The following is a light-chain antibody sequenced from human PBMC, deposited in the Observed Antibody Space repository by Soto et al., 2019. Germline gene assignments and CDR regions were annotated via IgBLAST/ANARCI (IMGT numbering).Light chain of an antibody. Sequence: DIQMTQSPSSLSASVGDRVTITCRASQSISSYLNWYQQKPGKAPKLLIYAASSLQSGVPSRFSGSGSGTDFTLTISRLQPEDFATYYCQQSYSIPTTFGGGTKVEIK. J-gene: IGKJ4*01. CDR1: QSISSY. CDR2: AAS. V-gene: IGKV1-39*01. CDR3: QQSYSIPTT.